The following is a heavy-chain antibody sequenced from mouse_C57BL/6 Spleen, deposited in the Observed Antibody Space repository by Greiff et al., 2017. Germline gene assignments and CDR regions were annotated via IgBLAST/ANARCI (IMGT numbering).Heavy chain of an antibody. D-gene: IGHD1-1*01. J-gene: IGHJ2*01. Sequence: EVQLQQSGPELVKPGASVKISCKASGYTFTDYYMNWVKQSHGKSLEWIGDINPNNGGTSYNQKFKGKATLTVDKSSSTAYMELRSLTSEDSAVYYCAREFITTVVALDYWGQGTTLTVSS. CDR2: INPNNGGT. V-gene: IGHV1-26*01. CDR3: AREFITTVVALDY. CDR1: GYTFTDYY.